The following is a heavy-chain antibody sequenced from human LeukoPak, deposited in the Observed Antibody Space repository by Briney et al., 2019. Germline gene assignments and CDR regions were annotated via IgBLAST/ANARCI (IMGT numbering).Heavy chain of an antibody. CDR1: GGSFSGYY. J-gene: IGHJ6*03. Sequence: SETLSLTFAVYGGSFSGYYWSWIRQPPAKGLEGIGEINHSGSTNYNPSLKSRVTISVDTSNNQFSLKLSSVTDADTAVYYCARTSSSRHYYYYYYYMDVWGKGTTVTVSS. CDR2: INHSGST. V-gene: IGHV4-34*01. CDR3: ARTSSSRHYYYYYYYMDV. D-gene: IGHD6-6*01.